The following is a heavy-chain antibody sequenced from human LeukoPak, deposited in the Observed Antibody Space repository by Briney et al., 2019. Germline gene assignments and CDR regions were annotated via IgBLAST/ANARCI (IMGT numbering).Heavy chain of an antibody. J-gene: IGHJ4*02. CDR2: IYYSGSN. Sequence: SETLSLTCTVSGGSISSYYWSWIRQPPGKGLEWIGYIYYSGSNDYNPSLKSRVTMSVDTSKNQFSLKLSSVTAADTAVYYCARDLGGYNYGYSLDYWGQGTLVSVSS. CDR1: GGSISSYY. V-gene: IGHV4-59*12. CDR3: ARDLGGYNYGYSLDY. D-gene: IGHD5-18*01.